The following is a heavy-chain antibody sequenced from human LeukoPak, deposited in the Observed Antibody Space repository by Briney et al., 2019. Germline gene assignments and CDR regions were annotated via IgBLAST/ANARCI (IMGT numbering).Heavy chain of an antibody. CDR3: ARDSEGGYCSGGSCYSGFDP. CDR1: GFTFSSYG. Sequence: GRSLRLSCAASGFTFSSYGMHWVRQAPGKGLEWVAVIWYDGSNKYYADSVKGRFTISRDNSKNTLYLQMNSLRAEDTAVYYCARDSEGGYCSGGSCYSGFDPWGQGTLVTVSS. V-gene: IGHV3-33*01. CDR2: IWYDGSNK. J-gene: IGHJ5*02. D-gene: IGHD2-15*01.